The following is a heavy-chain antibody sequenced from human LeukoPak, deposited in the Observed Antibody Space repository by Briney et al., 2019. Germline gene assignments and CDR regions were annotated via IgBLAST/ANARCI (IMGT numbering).Heavy chain of an antibody. V-gene: IGHV4-34*01. CDR3: ASRILGSSGNDGNFDY. Sequence: SQTLSLTCAVYGGFFSGYYRSWIRQPPGKGLEWIGEINHSGSTNYNPSLKSRVTISVDTSKNQFSLKLSYVTAADTAVYYCASRILGSSGNDGNFDYWGQGTLVTVSS. CDR1: GGFFSGYY. D-gene: IGHD3-22*01. J-gene: IGHJ4*02. CDR2: INHSGST.